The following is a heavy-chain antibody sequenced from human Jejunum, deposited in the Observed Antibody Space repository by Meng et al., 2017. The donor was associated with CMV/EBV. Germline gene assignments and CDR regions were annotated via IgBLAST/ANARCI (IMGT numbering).Heavy chain of an antibody. V-gene: IGHV4-34*01. CDR3: ARSVDGMDV. CDR2: IYHSGTT. J-gene: IGHJ6*02. Sequence: LSCAVYSESFSDYYWTWIRQPPGKGLEWIGEIYHSGTTNYNPSLKSRVTISVDTSKNQFSLKLTSVTAADTAVYYCARSVDGMDVWGQGTTVTVSS. CDR1: SESFSDYY.